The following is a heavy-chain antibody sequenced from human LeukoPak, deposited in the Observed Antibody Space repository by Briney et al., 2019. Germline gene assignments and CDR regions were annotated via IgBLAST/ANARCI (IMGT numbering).Heavy chain of an antibody. V-gene: IGHV3-21*01. Sequence: GGSLRLSCAASGFTFSSYSMNWVRQAPGKGLEWVSSISSSSSYIYYADSVKGRFTISRDNAKNSLYLQMNSLRNEDTAVYYCATATSSWSDFDYWGQGTLVTVSS. J-gene: IGHJ4*02. CDR2: ISSSSSYI. D-gene: IGHD6-13*01. CDR1: GFTFSSYS. CDR3: ATATSSWSDFDY.